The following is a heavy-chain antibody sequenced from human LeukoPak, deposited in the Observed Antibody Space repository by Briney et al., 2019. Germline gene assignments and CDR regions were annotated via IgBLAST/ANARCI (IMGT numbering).Heavy chain of an antibody. D-gene: IGHD3-10*01. V-gene: IGHV3-64D*06. CDR1: GFTFSSYA. CDR2: ISSNGGST. CDR3: VKDHYYGSGSYCRVDY. Sequence: GGTLRLSCSASGFTFSSYAMHWVRQAPGKELEYVSAISSNGGSTYYADSVKGGFTMSRDNSKHTLYLQVRSLRAEDTAVYYCVKDHYYGSGSYCRVDYWDQGTLVTVSS. J-gene: IGHJ4*02.